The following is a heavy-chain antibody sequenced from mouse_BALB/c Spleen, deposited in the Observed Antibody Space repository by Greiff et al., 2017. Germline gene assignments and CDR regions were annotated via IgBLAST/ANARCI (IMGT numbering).Heavy chain of an antibody. D-gene: IGHD3-2*02. J-gene: IGHJ3*01. CDR2: FYPGSGST. V-gene: IGHV1-62-2*01. CDR3: ARREGVQGWFAY. Sequence: QVQLQQSGAELVKPGASVKLSCKASGYTFTEYIIHWVKQRSGQGLEWIGRFYPGSGSTKYNEKFKDKATLTADKSSSTVYMELSRLTSEDSAVDFCARREGVQGWFAYWGQGTLVTVSA. CDR1: GYTFTEYI.